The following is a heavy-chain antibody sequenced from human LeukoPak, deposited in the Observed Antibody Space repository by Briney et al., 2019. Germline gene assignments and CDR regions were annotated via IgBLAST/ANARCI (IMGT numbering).Heavy chain of an antibody. CDR3: ARVGSGYQRGAFDI. V-gene: IGHV4-59*01. CDR1: DGSLTNYD. J-gene: IGHJ3*02. D-gene: IGHD3-3*01. CDR2: VHYSGTA. Sequence: SETLSLTCTVSDGSLTNYDWSWVRQPPGKGLEFIGHVHYSGTANYNPSLRSRVTISIDTSKKHFFLKLKSVTAADTAVYYCARVGSGYQRGAFDIWGQGTMVTVSS.